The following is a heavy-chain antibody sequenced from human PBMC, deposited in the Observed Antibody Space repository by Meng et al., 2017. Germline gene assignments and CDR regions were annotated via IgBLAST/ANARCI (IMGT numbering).Heavy chain of an antibody. V-gene: IGHV1-46*01. CDR3: ARPNCSSTSCYCYYGMDV. CDR1: GYTFTSYY. Sequence: ASVKVSCKASGYTFTSYYMHWVRQAPGQGLEWMGIINPSGGSTSYAQKFQGRVTMTRDTSTSTVYMELSSLRSEDTAVYYCARPNCSSTSCYCYYGMDVWGQGTTVTVSS. J-gene: IGHJ6*02. D-gene: IGHD2-2*01. CDR2: INPSGGST.